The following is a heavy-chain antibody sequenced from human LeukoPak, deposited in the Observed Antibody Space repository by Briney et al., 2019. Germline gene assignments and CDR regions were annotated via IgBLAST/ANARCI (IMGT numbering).Heavy chain of an antibody. J-gene: IGHJ4*02. V-gene: IGHV3-9*01. D-gene: IGHD4-17*01. CDR3: AKDKNPYGDRLFDY. CDR1: GFTFSSYG. CDR2: ISWNSGSI. Sequence: GGSLRLSCAASGFTFSSYGMHWVRQAPGKGLEWVSGISWNSGSIGYADSVKGRFTISRDNAKNSLYLQMNSLRGEDTALYYCAKDKNPYGDRLFDYWGQGTLVTVSS.